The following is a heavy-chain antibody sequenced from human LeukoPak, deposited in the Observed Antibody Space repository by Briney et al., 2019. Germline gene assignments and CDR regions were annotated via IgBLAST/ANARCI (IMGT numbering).Heavy chain of an antibody. V-gene: IGHV3-30*04. CDR2: VSHDGNIK. D-gene: IGHD6-19*01. Sequence: GGSLRLSCAASGFTFNNFAMHWVRQAPGQGLEWVTAVSHDGNIKEYVDSVKGRFTVSRDNSKNILYLQMNSLRVGDTAIYYCARMYSSGWYIGAFDVWGQGTMVTVSS. CDR1: GFTFNNFA. J-gene: IGHJ3*01. CDR3: ARMYSSGWYIGAFDV.